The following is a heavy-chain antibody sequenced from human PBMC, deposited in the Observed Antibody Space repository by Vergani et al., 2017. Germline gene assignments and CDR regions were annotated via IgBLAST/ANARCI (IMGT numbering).Heavy chain of an antibody. CDR3: ARVWDYPYYFDY. D-gene: IGHD1-7*01. Sequence: QVQLVQSGAEVKKPGSSVKVSCKASGGTVSSYAISWVRQAPGQGLEWMGRIIPIFGTANYAQKFQGRVTLTADKSTSTAYMELSSLRCEDTAVYYCARVWDYPYYFDYWGQGTLVTVSS. CDR1: GGTVSSYA. J-gene: IGHJ4*02. V-gene: IGHV1-69*14. CDR2: IIPIFGTA.